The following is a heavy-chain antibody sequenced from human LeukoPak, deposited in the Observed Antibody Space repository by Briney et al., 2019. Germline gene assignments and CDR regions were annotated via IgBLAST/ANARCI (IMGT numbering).Heavy chain of an antibody. J-gene: IGHJ4*02. V-gene: IGHV3-48*02. CDR2: ISGSSGSI. D-gene: IGHD2-8*02. CDR3: ARVYCTGGMCYTGLDY. Sequence: GGSLTLSCAASGFTFRTYGMNWVRQAPGKGREWVSYISGSSGSIYDADSVKGRFTISRDNAKNSLYLQMNSLRDEDTAFYYCARVYCTGGMCYTGLDYWGQGTLVTVSS. CDR1: GFTFRTYG.